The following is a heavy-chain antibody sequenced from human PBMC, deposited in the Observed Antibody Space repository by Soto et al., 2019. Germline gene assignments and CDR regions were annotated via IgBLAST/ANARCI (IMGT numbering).Heavy chain of an antibody. Sequence: LRLSCAASEFSFSSYAMHWIRQAPGKGLEWVAVISFDGNIIHYADSVKGRFIISRDNSKNTLYLQMHSLSGEDTAVYYCTRTFDTITYYFDYWGQGTLVTVSS. CDR2: ISFDGNII. D-gene: IGHD3-9*01. V-gene: IGHV3-30-3*01. CDR1: EFSFSSYA. J-gene: IGHJ4*02. CDR3: TRTFDTITYYFDY.